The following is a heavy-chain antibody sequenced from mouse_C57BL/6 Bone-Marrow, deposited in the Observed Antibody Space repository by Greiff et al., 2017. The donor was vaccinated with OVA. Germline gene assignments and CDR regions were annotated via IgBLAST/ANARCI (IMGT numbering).Heavy chain of an antibody. CDR3: TTSYYSNAMDY. CDR2: IDPENGDT. Sequence: VQLQQSGAELVRPGASVKLSCTASGFNIKDDYMHWVKQRPEQGLEWIGWIDPENGDTEYASKFQGKATITADTSSNTAYLQLSSLTSEDTAVYYCTTSYYSNAMDYWGQGTSVTVSS. D-gene: IGHD2-5*01. CDR1: GFNIKDDY. V-gene: IGHV14-4*01. J-gene: IGHJ4*01.